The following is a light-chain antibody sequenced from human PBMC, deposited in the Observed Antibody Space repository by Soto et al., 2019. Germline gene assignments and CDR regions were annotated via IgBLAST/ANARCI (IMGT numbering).Light chain of an antibody. J-gene: IGLJ2*01. CDR3: RSYDSSLSGVV. Sequence: QSVLTQPPSVSGAPGQRVTISCTGSFSNIGAGYDVHWYQQLPGTAPKLLIYGNSNRPSGVPDRFSGSKSGTSASLAITGLQAEDEADYYCRSYDSSLSGVVFGGGTKLTVL. CDR2: GNS. CDR1: FSNIGAGYD. V-gene: IGLV1-40*01.